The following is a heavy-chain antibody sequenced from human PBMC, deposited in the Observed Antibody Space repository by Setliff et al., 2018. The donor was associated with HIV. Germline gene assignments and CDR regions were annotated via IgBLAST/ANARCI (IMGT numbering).Heavy chain of an antibody. J-gene: IGHJ4*02. V-gene: IGHV5-51*01. CDR3: ARLGDDNSGYYQF. D-gene: IGHD3-22*01. CDR1: GYSFATYW. CDR2: IYPGDSDT. Sequence: PGESLKISCKGSGYSFATYWIAWVRRMPGRGLELMGIIYPGDSDTRYSPSFQGQVTISADKSISTAYLQWSSLKASDTAIYYCARLGDDNSGYYQFWGQGTLVTVSS.